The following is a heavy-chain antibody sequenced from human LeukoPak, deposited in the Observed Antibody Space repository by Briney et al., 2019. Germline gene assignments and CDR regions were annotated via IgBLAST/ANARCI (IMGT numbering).Heavy chain of an antibody. V-gene: IGHV4-34*01. J-gene: IGHJ4*02. CDR1: GGSFSGYY. D-gene: IGHD3-3*01. Sequence: SETLSLTCAVYGGSFSGYYWSWIRQPPGKGLEWIGEINHSGSTNYNPSLKSRVIISVDTSKNQFSLKLSSVTAADTAVYYCARDGADFWSGYYTPWYFDYWGQGTLVTVSS. CDR3: ARDGADFWSGYYTPWYFDY. CDR2: INHSGST.